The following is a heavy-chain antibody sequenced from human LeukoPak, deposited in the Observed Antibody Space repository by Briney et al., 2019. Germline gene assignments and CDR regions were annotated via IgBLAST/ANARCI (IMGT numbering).Heavy chain of an antibody. CDR2: IYYSGAT. CDR1: GGSISSTSDY. J-gene: IGHJ4*02. CDR3: ARQGLQQLLPGSNF. D-gene: IGHD6-13*01. Sequence: SETLSLTCTVSGGSISSTSDYWGWIRQAPGKGLEWLASIYYSGATYYNPSLKSRLTVSGDTSNNRFSLELTSVTAADTAVYYCARQGLQQLLPGSNFWGQGTLVTVSS. V-gene: IGHV4-39*01.